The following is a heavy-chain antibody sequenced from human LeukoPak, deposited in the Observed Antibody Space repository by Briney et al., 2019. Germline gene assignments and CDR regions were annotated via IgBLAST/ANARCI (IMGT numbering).Heavy chain of an antibody. Sequence: PGGSLRLSCAASGFTFSSYSMNWVRQAPGKGLEWVSYISSSSSTIYYAGSVKGRFTISRDNAKNSLYLQMNSLRAEDTAVYYCARDGEDYYGSGSLDYWGQGTLVTVSS. CDR2: ISSSSSTI. CDR1: GFTFSSYS. D-gene: IGHD3-10*01. CDR3: ARDGEDYYGSGSLDY. V-gene: IGHV3-48*04. J-gene: IGHJ4*02.